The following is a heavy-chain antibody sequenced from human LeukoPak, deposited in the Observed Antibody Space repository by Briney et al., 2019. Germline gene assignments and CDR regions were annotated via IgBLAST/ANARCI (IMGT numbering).Heavy chain of an antibody. CDR1: GYTFTGYY. J-gene: IGHJ4*02. V-gene: IGHV1-2*02. Sequence: GASVKVSCKASGYTFTGYYMHWVRQAPGQGLEWMGWINPNSGGTNYAQKFQGRVTMTRDTSISTAYMELSRLRSDDTAVYYCARVIDYDILTGYYYGFDYWGQGTLVTVSS. CDR2: INPNSGGT. D-gene: IGHD3-9*01. CDR3: ARVIDYDILTGYYYGFDY.